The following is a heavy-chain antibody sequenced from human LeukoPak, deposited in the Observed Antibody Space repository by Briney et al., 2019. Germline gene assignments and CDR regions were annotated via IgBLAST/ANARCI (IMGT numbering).Heavy chain of an antibody. D-gene: IGHD4-11*01. CDR3: ARRLQYYYAMDV. CDR1: AYSGTSYG. CDR2: IYPGDSDT. V-gene: IGHV5-51*01. J-gene: IGHJ6*02. Sequence: GESLNISCDASAYSGTSYGTAGVGQMPGKGLEWMGTIYPGDSDTRYSPSFQGQVTISADKSISTAYLQWGSLKASDTAMYYCARRLQYYYAMDVWGQGTTVTVSS.